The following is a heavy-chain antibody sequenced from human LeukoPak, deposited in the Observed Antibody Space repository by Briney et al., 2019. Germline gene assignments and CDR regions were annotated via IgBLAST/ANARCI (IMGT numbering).Heavy chain of an antibody. CDR1: GGSFSGYY. CDR2: INHSGST. Sequence: SETLSLTCAVYGGSFSGYYWSWIRQPPGKGLEWIGEINHSGSTNYNPSLKSRVTISVDTSKNQFSLKLSSVTAADAAVYYCARDSEGALGIWGQGTMVTVSS. D-gene: IGHD1-26*01. J-gene: IGHJ3*02. V-gene: IGHV4-34*01. CDR3: ARDSEGALGI.